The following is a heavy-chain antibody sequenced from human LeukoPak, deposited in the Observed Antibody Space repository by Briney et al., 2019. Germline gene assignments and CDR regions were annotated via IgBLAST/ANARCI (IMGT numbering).Heavy chain of an antibody. CDR1: GGSFSGYY. CDR2: INHSGST. J-gene: IGHJ4*02. CDR3: ARVPMVRRRIDY. D-gene: IGHD3-10*01. V-gene: IGHV4-34*01. Sequence: SETLSLTCAVYGGSFSGYYWSWIRQPPGKGLEWIGEINHSGSTNYNPSLKSRVTISVDTSKNQFSLKLSSVTAADTAVYYCARVPMVRRRIDYWGRGTLVTVSS.